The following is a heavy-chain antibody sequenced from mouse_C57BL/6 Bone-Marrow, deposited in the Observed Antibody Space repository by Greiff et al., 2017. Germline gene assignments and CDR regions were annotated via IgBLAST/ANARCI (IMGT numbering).Heavy chain of an antibody. CDR2: ISSGSSTI. CDR1: GFTFSDYG. CDR3: AILPYYYAMDY. Sequence: DVQLVESGGGLVKPGGSLKLSCAASGFTFSDYGMHWVRQAPEKGLEWVAYISSGSSTIYYADTVKGRFTISRDNAKNTLFLQMTSLRSEDTAMYYCAILPYYYAMDYWGQGTSVTVSS. V-gene: IGHV5-17*01. J-gene: IGHJ4*01.